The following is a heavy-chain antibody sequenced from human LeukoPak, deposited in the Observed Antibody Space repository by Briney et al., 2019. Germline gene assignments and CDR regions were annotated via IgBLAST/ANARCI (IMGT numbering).Heavy chain of an antibody. D-gene: IGHD3-3*01. CDR3: STGGGVLRFL. Sequence: GGSLRLSCAASGINFSNAWLTWVRHAPGKGLELVGRIKSKKDGEITDYAAPVKGRFTISRDDSKDTLYLQMNSLKTEDTAVYYCSTGGGVLRFLGGQGTLVTVSS. CDR2: IKSKKDGEIT. J-gene: IGHJ4*02. V-gene: IGHV3-15*01. CDR1: GINFSNAW.